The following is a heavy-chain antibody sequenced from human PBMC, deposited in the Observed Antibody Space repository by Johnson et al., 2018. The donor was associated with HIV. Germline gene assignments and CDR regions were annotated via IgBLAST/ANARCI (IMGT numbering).Heavy chain of an antibody. J-gene: IGHJ3*02. CDR2: IGITCDT. D-gene: IGHD3-3*01. V-gene: IGHV3-13*01. CDR3: ARGSVFDI. Sequence: VQLVESGGGLVQPGRSLRLSCAASGFTFDDYAMHWVRQAPGKGLEWVSGIGITCDTYYAGSVKGRFTISRDHAKNSLYLQMNSLTAGDMAVYYCARGSVFDIWGRGTMVTVSS. CDR1: GFTFDDYA.